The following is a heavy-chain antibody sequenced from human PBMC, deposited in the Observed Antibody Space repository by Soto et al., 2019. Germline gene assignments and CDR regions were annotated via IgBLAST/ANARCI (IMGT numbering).Heavy chain of an antibody. V-gene: IGHV3-7*03. CDR3: ARATYSNAWYRFDR. CDR1: GFTFSGYW. J-gene: IGHJ4*02. Sequence: QLVESGGGLVQPGGSLRLSCEASGFTFSGYWMSWVRQAPGKGLGWVADIKHDGSVQYYVDSVKGRFTISRDNAKKLLYLQMNGLRAEDTALYYCARATYSNAWYRFDRWGQGTLVTVSS. D-gene: IGHD4-4*01. CDR2: IKHDGSVQ.